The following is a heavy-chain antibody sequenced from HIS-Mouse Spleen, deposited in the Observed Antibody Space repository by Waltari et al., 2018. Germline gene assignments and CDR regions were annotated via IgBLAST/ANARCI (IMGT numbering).Heavy chain of an antibody. J-gene: IGHJ4*02. CDR1: GFTFSSYG. D-gene: IGHD1-1*01. V-gene: IGHV3-33*03. CDR3: AKERGGNGTDDY. CDR2: IWEDGSNK. Sequence: QVQLVESGGGVVQPGRSLRLSCAASGFTFSSYGMHWVRQAPGKGVGWGEVIWEDGSNKYYADSVKGRFTISRDKSKNTLYLQMNSLRAEDTAVYYCAKERGGNGTDDYWGQGTLVTVSS.